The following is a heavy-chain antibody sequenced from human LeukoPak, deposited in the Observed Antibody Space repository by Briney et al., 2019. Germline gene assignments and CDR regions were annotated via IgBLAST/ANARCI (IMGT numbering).Heavy chain of an antibody. CDR3: AKRDSSGYSHYFDY. V-gene: IGHV3-23*01. Sequence: GGSLRLSCAASGLTFNNYAMSWVRQAPGKGLEWVSAISGSGMTTYYADSVKGRFTISRDNSKNTLYLQMNSPRAEDTAVYYCAKRDSSGYSHYFDYWGQGTLVTVSS. CDR1: GLTFNNYA. D-gene: IGHD3-22*01. J-gene: IGHJ4*02. CDR2: ISGSGMTT.